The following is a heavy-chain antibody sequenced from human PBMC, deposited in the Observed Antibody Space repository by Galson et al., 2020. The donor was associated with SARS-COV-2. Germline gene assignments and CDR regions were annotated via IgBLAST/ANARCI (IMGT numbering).Heavy chain of an antibody. CDR3: ARGRQGVVPSPVLGLGPFYSYYYMDV. CDR2: NKYGGDT. CDR1: GGSFSGYY. D-gene: IGHD3-16*01. J-gene: IGHJ6*03. V-gene: IGHV4-34*01. Sequence: SETLSLTCAVYGGSFSGYYWTWSRQAPGKGLEWSGENKYGGDTKYSPSPSSRVTRSADTSRNQFSLKLTSVSVADTALYFSARGRQGVVPSPVLGLGPFYSYYYMDVWGKGTTVIVSS.